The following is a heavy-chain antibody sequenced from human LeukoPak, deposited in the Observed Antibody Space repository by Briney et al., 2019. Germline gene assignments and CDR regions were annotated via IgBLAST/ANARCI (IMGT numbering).Heavy chain of an antibody. V-gene: IGHV1-2*02. CDR1: GYTFTGYY. CDR2: VDSKSGGT. Sequence: ASVTVSCKASGYTFTGYYMHWVRQAPGQGFEWLGRVDSKSGGTNYAQKFQGRVTMTGDTSISTVYMQLISLRSDDTAVYYCAREMNYDDYRTSDYWGQGNMVTLSS. J-gene: IGHJ4*02. D-gene: IGHD4-17*01. CDR3: AREMNYDDYRTSDY.